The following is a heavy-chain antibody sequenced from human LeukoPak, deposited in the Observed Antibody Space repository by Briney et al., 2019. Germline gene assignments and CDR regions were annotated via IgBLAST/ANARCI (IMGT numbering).Heavy chain of an antibody. V-gene: IGHV3-11*01. J-gene: IGHJ4*02. CDR2: ISNSDNDI. CDR1: GFIFSDYY. D-gene: IGHD6-6*01. Sequence: TGGSLRLSCAASGFIFSDYYMSWIRQTPGKGLEWISYISNSDNDIYYAGSVKGRFTISRDNTRNSLFLQMNSLRPDDTAVYYCASSSSSVGYWGQGTLVTVSP. CDR3: ASSSSSVGY.